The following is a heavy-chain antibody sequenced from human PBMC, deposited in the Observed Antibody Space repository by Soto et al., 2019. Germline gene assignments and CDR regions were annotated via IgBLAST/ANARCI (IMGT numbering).Heavy chain of an antibody. V-gene: IGHV4-34*01. CDR2: INHSGST. CDR1: GGSFSGYY. Sequence: SETLSLTCAVYGGSFSGYYWSWIRQPPGKGLEWIGEINHSGSTNYNPSLKSRVTISVDTSKNQFSLKLSSVTAADTAVYHCARLKGPVRGDNYWGQGTLVTVSS. D-gene: IGHD3-10*01. J-gene: IGHJ4*02. CDR3: ARLKGPVRGDNY.